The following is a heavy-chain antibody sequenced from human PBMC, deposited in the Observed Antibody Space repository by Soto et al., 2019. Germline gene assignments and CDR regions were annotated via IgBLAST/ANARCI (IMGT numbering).Heavy chain of an antibody. CDR1: GFTFSSYG. D-gene: IGHD6-19*01. V-gene: IGHV3-30*18. CDR3: AKQYYLAVAGSGFDY. J-gene: IGHJ4*02. CDR2: ISYDGSNK. Sequence: QVQLVESGGGVVQPGRSLRLSCAASGFTFSSYGMHWVRQAPGKGLEWVAVISYDGSNKYYADSVKGRFTISRDNSKNTLYRQMNSLRAEDTAVYYCAKQYYLAVAGSGFDYWGQGTLVTVSS.